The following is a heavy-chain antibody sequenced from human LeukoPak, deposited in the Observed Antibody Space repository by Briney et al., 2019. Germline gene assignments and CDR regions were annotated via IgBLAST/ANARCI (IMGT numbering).Heavy chain of an antibody. CDR2: ISSSSSTI. V-gene: IGHV3-48*04. J-gene: IGHJ6*02. CDR1: GFTFSSYS. Sequence: GGSLRLSCAASGFTFSSYSMNWVRQAPGKGLEWVSYISSSSSTIYYADSVKGRFTISRDNAKNSLYLQMNSLRAEDTAVYYCASFKGELSWERRGYYYYYGMDVWGQGTTVTVSS. CDR3: ASFKGELSWERRGYYYYYGMDV. D-gene: IGHD3-16*02.